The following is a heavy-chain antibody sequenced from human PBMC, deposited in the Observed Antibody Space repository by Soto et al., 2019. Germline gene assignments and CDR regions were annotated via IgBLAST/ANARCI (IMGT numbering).Heavy chain of an antibody. J-gene: IGHJ3*02. CDR2: ISGSGGST. Sequence: GGSLRLSCAASGFTFSSYAMSWVRQAPGRGLEWVSAISGSGGSTYYADSVKGRFTISRDNSENTLYLQMNSLRAEDTAVYYCAKNYDSSGYYYIGPDDAFDIRGQGTMVTVSS. D-gene: IGHD3-22*01. CDR3: AKNYDSSGYYYIGPDDAFDI. CDR1: GFTFSSYA. V-gene: IGHV3-23*01.